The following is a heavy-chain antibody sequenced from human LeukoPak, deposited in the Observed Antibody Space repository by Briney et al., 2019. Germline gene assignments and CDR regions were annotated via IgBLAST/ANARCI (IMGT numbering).Heavy chain of an antibody. Sequence: AGSLRLSCAASGFTFSNYGMHWVRQAPGKGLEWVAVIWYDGSNKYYADSVKGRFTISRDNSKNTLDLQMNSLRAEDTAVYYCARDSDGDYEFDYWGQGTLVTVSS. CDR3: ARDSDGDYEFDY. CDR2: IWYDGSNK. J-gene: IGHJ4*02. V-gene: IGHV3-33*01. D-gene: IGHD4-17*01. CDR1: GFTFSNYG.